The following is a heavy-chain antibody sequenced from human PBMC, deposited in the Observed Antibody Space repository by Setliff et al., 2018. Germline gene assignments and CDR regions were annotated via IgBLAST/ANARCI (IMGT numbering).Heavy chain of an antibody. CDR3: AKEASSGWYFDY. Sequence: PSETLSLTCTVSGGSISSYYWSWIRQPAGKGLEWIGRMYTSETTNYNPSLKSRVTMPVDTSKNQFSLKLSSVTAADTAVYYCAKEASSGWYFDYWGQGTLVTVSS. J-gene: IGHJ4*02. V-gene: IGHV4-4*07. CDR2: MYTSETT. D-gene: IGHD6-19*01. CDR1: GGSISSYY.